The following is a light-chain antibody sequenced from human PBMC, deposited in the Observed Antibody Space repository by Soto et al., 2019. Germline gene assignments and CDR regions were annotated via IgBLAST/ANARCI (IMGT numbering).Light chain of an antibody. J-gene: IGKJ2*01. CDR2: AAS. CDR1: QSISNS. V-gene: IGKV1-39*01. CDR3: QHSSTTPYT. Sequence: DIQMTQSPSSLSASVGDRVTITCRASQSISNSLNWYQQKPGTAPKVLIYAASTLQSGVPSKFSCSGSGTDFTLTIDSLPPEYCAIYYCQHSSTTPYTLGQGTKLEIK.